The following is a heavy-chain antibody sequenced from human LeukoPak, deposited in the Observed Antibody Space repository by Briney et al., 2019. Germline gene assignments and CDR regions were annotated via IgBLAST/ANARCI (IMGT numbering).Heavy chain of an antibody. Sequence: PSETLSLTCAVYGGSFSGYYWSWIRQPPGKGVEWIGEINHSGSTNYNPSLKSRVTISVDTSNNQFSLKVSSVTAADTAVYYCARGRGRYYYDSSDRREFDYWGQGTLVTVSS. V-gene: IGHV4-34*01. CDR2: INHSGST. J-gene: IGHJ4*02. D-gene: IGHD3-22*01. CDR3: ARGRGRYYYDSSDRREFDY. CDR1: GGSFSGYY.